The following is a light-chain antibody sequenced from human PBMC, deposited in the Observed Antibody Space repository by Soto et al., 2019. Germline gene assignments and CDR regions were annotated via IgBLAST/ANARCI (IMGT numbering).Light chain of an antibody. CDR2: EVS. Sequence: QSALTQPASVSGSPGQSITISCTGTSSDVGGYNYVSWYQQHPGKAPKLMIYEVSNRPSGVSNRFSGSKSGNTASLTISGLQAEDEADYYGSAYTSGSTLVFGGGTKLTVL. CDR1: SSDVGGYNY. CDR3: SAYTSGSTLV. V-gene: IGLV2-14*01. J-gene: IGLJ2*01.